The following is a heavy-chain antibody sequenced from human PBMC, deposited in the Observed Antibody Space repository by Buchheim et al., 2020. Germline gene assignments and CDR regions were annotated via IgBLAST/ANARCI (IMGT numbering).Heavy chain of an antibody. CDR2: ISYDGSNK. J-gene: IGHJ4*02. CDR1: GFTFSSYA. CDR3: ARDRESIAVAGIFDY. D-gene: IGHD6-19*01. V-gene: IGHV3-30*04. Sequence: QVQLVESGGGVVQPGRSLRLSCAASGFTFSSYAMHWVRQAPGKGLEWVAVISYDGSNKYYADSVQGRFTISRDNSKNTMYLQMNSLRAEDTAVYYCARDRESIAVAGIFDYWGQGTL.